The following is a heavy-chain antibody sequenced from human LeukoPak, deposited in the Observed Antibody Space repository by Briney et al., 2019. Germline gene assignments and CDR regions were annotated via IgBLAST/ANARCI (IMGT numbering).Heavy chain of an antibody. CDR3: ARDGFLSPGDDAFDI. D-gene: IGHD3-16*01. Sequence: SQTLSLTCTVSGGSISSGGYYWSWIRQPAGKGLEWIGRIYTSGSTNYNPSLKSRVTISVDTSKNQFSLKLSSVTAADTAVYYCARDGFLSPGDDAFDIWGQGTMVTVSS. CDR2: IYTSGST. V-gene: IGHV4-61*02. CDR1: GGSISSGGYY. J-gene: IGHJ3*02.